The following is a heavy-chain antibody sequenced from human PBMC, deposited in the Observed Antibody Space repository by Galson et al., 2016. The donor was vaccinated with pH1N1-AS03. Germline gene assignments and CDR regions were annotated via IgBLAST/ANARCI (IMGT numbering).Heavy chain of an antibody. CDR1: GLEFSYFW. CDR2: IQQDGSET. V-gene: IGHV3-7*03. CDR3: ARGEMIGDDS. J-gene: IGHJ4*02. Sequence: SLRLSCAASGLEFSYFWMTWVRQAPGKGPEWVANIQQDGSETHYVDSVKGRFTISRDNAKNSLNLQMNSLRVEDTAMYYCARGEMIGDDSWGQGTLVTVSS. D-gene: IGHD3-16*01.